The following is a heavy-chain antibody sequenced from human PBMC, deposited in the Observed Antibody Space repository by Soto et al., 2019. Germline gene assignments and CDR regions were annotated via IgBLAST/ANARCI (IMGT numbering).Heavy chain of an antibody. CDR1: GDSISSYY. Sequence: PSETLSLTCAVYGDSISSYYWTWIRQPPGKGLEWIGSIHYTGYSSYSPSLKSRVFMSVDTSKEQFSLSLTSVTAADTALYYCARAAFGPYDSSGYYDYWGQGILVTVSS. CDR2: IHYTGYS. D-gene: IGHD3-22*01. V-gene: IGHV4-59*01. J-gene: IGHJ4*02. CDR3: ARAAFGPYDSSGYYDY.